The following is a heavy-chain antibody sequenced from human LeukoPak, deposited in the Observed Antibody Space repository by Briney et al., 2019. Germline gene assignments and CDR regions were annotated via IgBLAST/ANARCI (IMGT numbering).Heavy chain of an antibody. V-gene: IGHV3-7*01. CDR1: GFTFSSYW. D-gene: IGHD5-18*01. CDR2: IKQDGSEK. CDR3: ARGAAMVSQYYFDY. J-gene: IGHJ4*02. Sequence: GSLRLSCAASGFTFSSYWMSWVRQAPGKGLEWVANIKQDGSEKYYVDSVKGRFTISRDNAKNSLYLQMNSLRAEDTAVYYCARGAAMVSQYYFDYWGQGTLVTVSS.